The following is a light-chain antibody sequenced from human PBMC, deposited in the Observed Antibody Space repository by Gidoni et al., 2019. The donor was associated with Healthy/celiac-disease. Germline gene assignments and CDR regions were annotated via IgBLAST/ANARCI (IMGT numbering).Light chain of an antibody. Sequence: SYVLTQPPSVSAAPGQTARITRGGNNIGSKSVHWYQQKPGKAPVLVVYADRDRPSGIPERFSGSNSGNTATLTISRVESGDEADYYCQVWDSSSVHLYVFGTGTNVTV. CDR3: QVWDSSSVHLYV. J-gene: IGLJ1*01. V-gene: IGLV3-21*02. CDR2: ADR. CDR1: NIGSKS.